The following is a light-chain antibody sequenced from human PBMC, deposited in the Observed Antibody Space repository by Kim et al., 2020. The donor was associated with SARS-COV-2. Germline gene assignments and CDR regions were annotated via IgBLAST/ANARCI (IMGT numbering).Light chain of an antibody. J-gene: IGLJ2*01. CDR1: SLRSYY. CDR3: NSRDSNDNVV. Sequence: SSELTQDPAVSVALGQTVRITCQGDSLRSYYATWYQQKPGQAPILVIYGKNNRPSGIPDRFSGSSSGNTASLTITGTQAGDEPDYYCNSRDSNDNVVFGG. CDR2: GKN. V-gene: IGLV3-19*01.